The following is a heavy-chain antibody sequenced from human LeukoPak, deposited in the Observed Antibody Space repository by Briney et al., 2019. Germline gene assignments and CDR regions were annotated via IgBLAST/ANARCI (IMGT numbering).Heavy chain of an antibody. Sequence: SGGSLRLSCAASGFTFSSYAMSWVRQAPGKGVEWVSAISGSGGSTYYADSVKGRFTISRDNSKNTLYLQMNSLRAEDTAVYYCAKDLQKDKKYYFDYWGQGTLVTVSS. CDR1: GFTFSSYA. V-gene: IGHV3-23*01. CDR2: ISGSGGST. CDR3: AKDLQKDKKYYFDY. D-gene: IGHD4-4*01. J-gene: IGHJ4*02.